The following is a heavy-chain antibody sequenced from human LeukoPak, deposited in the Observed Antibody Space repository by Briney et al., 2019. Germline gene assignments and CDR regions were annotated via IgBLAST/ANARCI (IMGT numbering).Heavy chain of an antibody. Sequence: GGSLRLSCAASGFTFSSYSMNWVRQAPGKGLEWVAVISYDGSNKYYADSVKGRFTISRDNSKNTLYLQMNSLRAEDTAVYYCASVIAAAGFDYWGQGTLVTVSS. CDR1: GFTFSSYS. CDR3: ASVIAAAGFDY. D-gene: IGHD6-13*01. CDR2: ISYDGSNK. V-gene: IGHV3-30*03. J-gene: IGHJ4*02.